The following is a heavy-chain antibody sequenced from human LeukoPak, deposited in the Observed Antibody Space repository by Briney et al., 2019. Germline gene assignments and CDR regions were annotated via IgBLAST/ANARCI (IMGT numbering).Heavy chain of an antibody. J-gene: IGHJ4*02. CDR2: IYYSGST. Sequence: SQTLSLTCTVSGGSISSGGYYWSWIRQHPGKGLEWIGYIYYSGSTYYNPSLKSRVTKSVDTSKNQFSLKLSSVTAADTAVYYCAREERDYYDSSGYYEYWGQGTLVTVSS. CDR1: GGSISSGGYY. D-gene: IGHD3-22*01. V-gene: IGHV4-31*03. CDR3: AREERDYYDSSGYYEY.